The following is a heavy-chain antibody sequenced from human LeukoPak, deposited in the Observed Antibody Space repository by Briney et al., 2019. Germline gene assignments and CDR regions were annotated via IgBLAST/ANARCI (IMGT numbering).Heavy chain of an antibody. J-gene: IGHJ3*02. CDR1: GGSISSYY. V-gene: IGHV4-59*01. CDR3: ARDRITGTRTDAFDI. D-gene: IGHD1-7*01. Sequence: SETLSLTCTVSGGSISSYYWSWIRQPPGKGLEWIGYIYYSGSTNYNPSLKSRVTISVDTSKNQFSLKLSSATAADTAVYYCARDRITGTRTDAFDIWGQGTMVTVSS. CDR2: IYYSGST.